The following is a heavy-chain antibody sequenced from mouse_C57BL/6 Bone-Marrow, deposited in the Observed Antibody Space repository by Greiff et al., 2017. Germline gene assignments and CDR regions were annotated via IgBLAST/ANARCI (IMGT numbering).Heavy chain of an antibody. CDR2: IDPENGDT. D-gene: IGHD1-1*01. Sequence: VHVKQSGAELVRPGASVKLSCTASGFNIKDDYMHWVKQRPEPGLEWIGWIDPENGDTEYASKFQGKATITADTSSNTAYLHLSILTSEDTAVYYCTTGYGSYYYAMDYWGQGTSVTVSS. J-gene: IGHJ4*01. CDR1: GFNIKDDY. V-gene: IGHV14-4*01. CDR3: TTGYGSYYYAMDY.